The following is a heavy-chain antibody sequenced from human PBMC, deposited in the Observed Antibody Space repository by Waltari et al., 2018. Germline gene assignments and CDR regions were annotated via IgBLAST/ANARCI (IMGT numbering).Heavy chain of an antibody. CDR2: ISGGGVST. CDR3: ARGGGVGRGFDY. Sequence: EVQLLESGGGLVQPGGSLRLSCAASGFPFSSYAMNWVRQAPGKGLEWVSFISGGGVSTYYADSVKGRFAISRDNSKNTLFLQMISLRAEDTAVYYCARGGGVGRGFDYWGQGTLVTVSS. V-gene: IGHV3-23*01. J-gene: IGHJ4*02. CDR1: GFPFSSYA. D-gene: IGHD1-26*01.